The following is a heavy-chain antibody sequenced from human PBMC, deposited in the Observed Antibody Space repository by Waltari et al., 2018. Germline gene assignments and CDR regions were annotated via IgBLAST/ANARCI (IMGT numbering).Heavy chain of an antibody. Sequence: QVQLVESGGGVVQPGRSLRLSCAASGFTFSSYAMHWVRQAPGKGLEGVAVISYDGSNKYYADSVKGRFTISRDNSKNTLYLQMNSLRAEDTAVYYCARASGGDYPSDWGQGTLVTVSS. CDR2: ISYDGSNK. CDR3: ARASGGDYPSD. J-gene: IGHJ4*02. D-gene: IGHD4-17*01. V-gene: IGHV3-30-3*01. CDR1: GFTFSSYA.